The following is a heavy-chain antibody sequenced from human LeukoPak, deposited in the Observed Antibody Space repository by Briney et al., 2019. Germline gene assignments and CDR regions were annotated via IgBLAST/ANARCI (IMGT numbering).Heavy chain of an antibody. CDR1: GRSISSSNYY. D-gene: IGHD3-16*02. J-gene: IGHJ4*02. Sequence: SETLSLTCTVSGRSISSSNYYWGWILQPPGKGLEWFGIMYYSGNTDYNPYLKSLVTISVDTSKNQFSLKVNSVTAADTAVYYCARTLGWASSRYPFDGWGQGTLVTVSS. CDR2: MYYSGNT. V-gene: IGHV4-39*01. CDR3: ARTLGWASSRYPFDG.